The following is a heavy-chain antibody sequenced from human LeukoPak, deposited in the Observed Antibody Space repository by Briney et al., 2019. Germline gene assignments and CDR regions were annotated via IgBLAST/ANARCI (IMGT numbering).Heavy chain of an antibody. CDR2: INPNSGGT. J-gene: IGHJ6*02. Sequence: ASVKVSCKAFGYTFTGYYMHCVRQAPGQGLEWMGWINPNSGGTNYAQKFQGRVTMTRDTSISTAYMGLSRLRPDDTAVYYCARSWGGSYYNYYYGMDVWGQGTTVTVSS. CDR1: GYTFTGYY. CDR3: ARSWGGSYYNYYYGMDV. D-gene: IGHD1-26*01. V-gene: IGHV1-2*02.